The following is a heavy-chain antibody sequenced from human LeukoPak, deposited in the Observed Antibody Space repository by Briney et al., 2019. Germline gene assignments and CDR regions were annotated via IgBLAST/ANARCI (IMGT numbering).Heavy chain of an antibody. CDR1: GYMFTDYS. CDR2: FNPKSGDK. D-gene: IGHD6-13*01. J-gene: IGHJ4*02. V-gene: IGHV1-2*02. Sequence: GASVMVSCKASGYMFTDYSMHWVRQAPGQGPEWMGWFNPKSGDKKYAQQFQGRVTMTRDTSINTAYMEMSGLTSDDTAVYYCARAQLLTAPAGTFADNWGQGTLVTVSS. CDR3: ARAQLLTAPAGTFADN.